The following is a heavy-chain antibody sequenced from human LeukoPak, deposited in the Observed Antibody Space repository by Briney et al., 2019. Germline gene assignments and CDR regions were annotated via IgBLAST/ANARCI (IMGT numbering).Heavy chain of an antibody. J-gene: IGHJ4*02. V-gene: IGHV3-53*01. D-gene: IGHD3-22*01. CDR3: ARDGAGDYDSSGYFDY. Sequence: GGSLRLSCAASGFTFSSSAMTWVRQAPEKGLEWVSVIYSGGSTYYADSVKGRFTISRDNSKNTLYLQMNSLRAEDTAVYYCARDGAGDYDSSGYFDYWGQGTLVTVSS. CDR2: IYSGGST. CDR1: GFTFSSSA.